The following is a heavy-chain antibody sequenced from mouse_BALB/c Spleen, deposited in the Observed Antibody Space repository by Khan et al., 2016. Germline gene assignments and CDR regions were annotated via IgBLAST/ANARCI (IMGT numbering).Heavy chain of an antibody. V-gene: IGHV2-6-7*01. D-gene: IGHD2-2*01. CDR1: GFSLPGYG. J-gene: IGHJ4*01. Sequence: QVQLKESGPGLVAPSQSLSLTCSVSGFSLPGYGVNWVRQPPGKGLEWLGMIWGDGSTDYNSALKSRLNISKDNSKSQVFLKMISLQTDDTARYYCARDGWGYYAMDYWGHGTSVTVSS. CDR3: ARDGWGYYAMDY. CDR2: IWGDGST.